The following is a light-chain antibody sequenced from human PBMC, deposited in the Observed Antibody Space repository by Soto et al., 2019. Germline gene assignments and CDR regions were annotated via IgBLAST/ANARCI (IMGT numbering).Light chain of an antibody. Sequence: DIQLTQSPSFLSASVGDRVTMTCRASQGISSNLAWYQQKPGKVPKLLIYASSSLQSGVPSRFSGSGSGTDFTLTISSLQPEDFATYYCQQSFIAPWTFGQGTKVDIK. J-gene: IGKJ1*01. CDR3: QQSFIAPWT. CDR2: ASS. CDR1: QGISSN. V-gene: IGKV1-9*01.